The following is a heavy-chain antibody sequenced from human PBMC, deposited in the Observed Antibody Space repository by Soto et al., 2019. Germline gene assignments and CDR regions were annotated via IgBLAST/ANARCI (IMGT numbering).Heavy chain of an antibody. CDR3: ARSRISIFGILIIGSSSDP. D-gene: IGHD3-3*01. Sequence: SETLSLTCTVSGGSISSGDYYWSWIRQPPGKGLEWIGYIYYSGSSYYNPSLKSRVSISIDTSKNQFSLKLSSVTAADTAVYYCARSRISIFGILIIGSSSDPWGQGSLVTVSS. V-gene: IGHV4-30-4*01. CDR2: IYYSGSS. J-gene: IGHJ5*02. CDR1: GGSISSGDYY.